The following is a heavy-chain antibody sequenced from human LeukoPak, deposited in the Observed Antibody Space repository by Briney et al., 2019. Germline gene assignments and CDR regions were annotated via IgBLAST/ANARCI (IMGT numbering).Heavy chain of an antibody. J-gene: IGHJ5*02. Sequence: SEXLSLTCTVSGGSISSGDYYWSWIRQPPGKGLEWIGYIYYSGSTYYNPSLKSRVTISVDTSKNQFSLKLSSVTAADTAVYYCARVLKYYDNLFDPWGQGTLVTVSS. V-gene: IGHV4-30-4*08. D-gene: IGHD3-22*01. CDR3: ARVLKYYDNLFDP. CDR2: IYYSGST. CDR1: GGSISSGDYY.